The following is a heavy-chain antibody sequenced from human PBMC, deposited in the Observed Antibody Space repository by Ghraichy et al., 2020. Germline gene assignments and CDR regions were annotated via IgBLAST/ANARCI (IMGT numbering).Heavy chain of an antibody. D-gene: IGHD3-22*01. V-gene: IGHV1-18*01. J-gene: IGHJ3*02. CDR2: ISAYNGNT. Sequence: ASVKVSCKASGYTFTSYGISWVRQAPGQGLEWMGWISAYNGNTNYAQKLQGRVTMTTDTSTSTAYMELRSLRSDDTAVYYCARNPYYYDSSGYYWWGDIWGQGTMVTVSS. CDR1: GYTFTSYG. CDR3: ARNPYYYDSSGYYWWGDI.